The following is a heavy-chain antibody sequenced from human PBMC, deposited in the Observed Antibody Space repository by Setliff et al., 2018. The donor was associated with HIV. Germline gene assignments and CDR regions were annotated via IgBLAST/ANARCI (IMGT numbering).Heavy chain of an antibody. D-gene: IGHD3-3*01. CDR1: GYTFTSYG. CDR3: ARERETPGSYYNFWSAPPPYYYYYMDV. Sequence: GASVKVSCKASGYTFTSYGISWVRQAPGQGLEWMGWISAYNGNTNYAQKLQGRVTMTTDTSTSTAYMELRSLRSDDTAVYYCARERETPGSYYNFWSAPPPYYYYYMDVWGKGTTVTVSS. V-gene: IGHV1-18*01. J-gene: IGHJ6*03. CDR2: ISAYNGNT.